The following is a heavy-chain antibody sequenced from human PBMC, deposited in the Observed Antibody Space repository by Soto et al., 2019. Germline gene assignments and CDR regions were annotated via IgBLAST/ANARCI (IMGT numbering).Heavy chain of an antibody. CDR1: GGSISSYY. CDR3: ARTHYGMDV. V-gene: IGHV4-59*08. J-gene: IGHJ6*02. CDR2: IYYSGST. Sequence: SETLSLTCTASGGSISSYYWSWIRQPPGKGLEWIGYIYYSGSTNYNPSLKSRVTISVDTSKNQFSLKLSSVTAADTAVYYCARTHYGMDVWGQGTTVTVSS.